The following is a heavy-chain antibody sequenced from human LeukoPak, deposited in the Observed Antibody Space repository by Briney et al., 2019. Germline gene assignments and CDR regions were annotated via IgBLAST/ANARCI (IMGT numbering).Heavy chain of an antibody. J-gene: IGHJ6*02. CDR2: ISYDGSNK. CDR1: GFTFSSYG. V-gene: IGHV3-30*18. Sequence: GRSLRLSCAASGFTFSSYGMHWVRQAPGKGLEWVAVISYDGSNKYCADSVRGRFTISRDNSKNTLYLQMNSLRAEDTAVYYCAKDLGPPNYYYYYGMDVWGQGTTVTVSS. D-gene: IGHD3/OR15-3a*01. CDR3: AKDLGPPNYYYYYGMDV.